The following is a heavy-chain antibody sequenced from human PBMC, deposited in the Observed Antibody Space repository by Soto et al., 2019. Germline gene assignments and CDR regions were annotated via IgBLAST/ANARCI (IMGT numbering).Heavy chain of an antibody. CDR1: VFTFTRYR. CDR3: AREAEDLTSNFDY. V-gene: IGHV3-21*06. J-gene: IGHJ4*02. CDR2: ISSTTNYI. Sequence: SLRLSCAVAVFTFTRYRINWVRQAPGKGLEWVSSISSTTNYIYYGDSMKGRFTISRENAKNSLYLEMNSLRAEDTVVYYCAREAEDLTSNFDYWGQGTLVTASS.